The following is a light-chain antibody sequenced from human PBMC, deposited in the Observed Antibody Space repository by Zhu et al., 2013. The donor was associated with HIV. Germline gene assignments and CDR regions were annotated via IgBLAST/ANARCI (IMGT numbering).Light chain of an antibody. CDR1: QGIGSA. V-gene: IGKV1-13*02. CDR3: QQLNTRPLT. Sequence: AIQLTQSPSSLSTSIGDRVTITCRASQGIGSALAWYQQKPGGTPKLLIYDASNLESGVPPRFSGSGSGTDFTLIISSLQPEDLATYYCQQLNTRPLTFGPGTKVDVK. J-gene: IGKJ3*01. CDR2: DAS.